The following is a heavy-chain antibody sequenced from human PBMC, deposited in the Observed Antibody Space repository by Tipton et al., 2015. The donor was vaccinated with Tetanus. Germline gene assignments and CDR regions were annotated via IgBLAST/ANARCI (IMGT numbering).Heavy chain of an antibody. J-gene: IGHJ4*02. V-gene: IGHV3-21*01. CDR1: GFTFSSYS. D-gene: IGHD5-18*01. CDR2: ISSSSSYI. Sequence: SLRLSCAASGFTFSSYSMNWVRQAPGKGLEWVSSISSSSSYIYYADSVKGRFTISRDNAKNSLYLQMNSLRAEDTAVYYCAREGPPYTAMVKRAPFDYWGQGTLVTVSS. CDR3: AREGPPYTAMVKRAPFDY.